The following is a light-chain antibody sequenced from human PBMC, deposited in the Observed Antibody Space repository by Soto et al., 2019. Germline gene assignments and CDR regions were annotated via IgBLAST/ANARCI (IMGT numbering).Light chain of an antibody. CDR2: AVS. CDR3: QKYDTAPWT. CDR1: QGIRNY. Sequence: DIQMTQSPSSLSASVGDRVTITCRASQGIRNYLAWYQQKPGKVPKVLIYAVSTLHSGVPSRFSGSGSGTDFTLTISSLQSEDVATYYCQKYDTAPWTFGQGTKVEIK. V-gene: IGKV1-27*01. J-gene: IGKJ1*01.